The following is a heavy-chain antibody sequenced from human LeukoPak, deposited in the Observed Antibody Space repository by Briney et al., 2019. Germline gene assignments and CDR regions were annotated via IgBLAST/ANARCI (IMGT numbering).Heavy chain of an antibody. D-gene: IGHD3-10*01. J-gene: IGHJ4*02. CDR3: ARQGWFGELLSPLDH. CDR2: IYYSGST. V-gene: IGHV4-39*01. Sequence: PSETLSLTCTVSGGSISSSSYYWGWIRQPPGKGLEWIGSIYYSGSTYYNPSLKSRVTISVDTSKNQFSLKLSSVTAADTAVYYCARQGWFGELLSPLDHWGQGTLVTVSS. CDR1: GGSISSSSYY.